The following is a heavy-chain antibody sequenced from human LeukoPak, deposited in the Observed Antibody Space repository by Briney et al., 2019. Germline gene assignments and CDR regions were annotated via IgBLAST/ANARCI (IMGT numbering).Heavy chain of an antibody. J-gene: IGHJ5*01. Sequence: GGSLRLSCAASGFTFSNYWIHWVRQAPGKGLVWVSRINPAGNYGNYADSVKGRSTISRDNAKNTVYLQMNSLRAEDTALFYCVRDWDHYDFDSWGQGTLVTVSS. D-gene: IGHD3-3*01. CDR1: GFTFSNYW. CDR2: INPAGNYG. CDR3: VRDWDHYDFDS. V-gene: IGHV3-74*01.